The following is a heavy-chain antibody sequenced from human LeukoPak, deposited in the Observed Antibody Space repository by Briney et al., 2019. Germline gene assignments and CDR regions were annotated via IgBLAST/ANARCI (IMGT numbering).Heavy chain of an antibody. D-gene: IGHD3-22*01. CDR1: GFTFSSYG. J-gene: IGHJ4*02. Sequence: AGGPLRLSCAASGFTFSSYGMRWVRQAPGKGLEWVAFIRYDGSNKYYADSVKGRFTISRDNSKNTLYLQMNSLRAEDTAVYYCAKVIGYYYDSSGYYPLDYWGQGTLVTVSS. V-gene: IGHV3-30*02. CDR3: AKVIGYYYDSSGYYPLDY. CDR2: IRYDGSNK.